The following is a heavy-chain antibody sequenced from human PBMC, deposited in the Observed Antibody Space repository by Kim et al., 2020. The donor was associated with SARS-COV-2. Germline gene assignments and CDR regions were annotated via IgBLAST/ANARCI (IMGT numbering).Heavy chain of an antibody. CDR1: GGSISSYY. CDR3: ARLRQLDT. V-gene: IGHV4-59*08. J-gene: IGHJ5*02. Sequence: SETLSLTCTVSGGSISSYYWSWVRQPPGKGLEWIGYIDNSGNTNYNPSLKSRVTISVDTSKNQFSLKLSSVTAADTAVYYCARLRQLDTWGQGTLVNVSS. CDR2: IDNSGNT. D-gene: IGHD6-6*01.